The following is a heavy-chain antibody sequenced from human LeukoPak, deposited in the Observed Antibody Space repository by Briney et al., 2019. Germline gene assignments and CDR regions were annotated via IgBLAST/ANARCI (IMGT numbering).Heavy chain of an antibody. CDR2: IYYSGST. V-gene: IGHV4-59*12. Sequence: SETLSLTCTVSGGSISSYYWSWIRQPPGKGLEWIGYIYYSGSTNYNPSLKSRVTISVDTSKNQFSLKLSSVTAADTAVYYCARVGYDILTGYTRPDAFDIWGQGTMVTVSS. CDR1: GGSISSYY. J-gene: IGHJ3*02. CDR3: ARVGYDILTGYTRPDAFDI. D-gene: IGHD3-9*01.